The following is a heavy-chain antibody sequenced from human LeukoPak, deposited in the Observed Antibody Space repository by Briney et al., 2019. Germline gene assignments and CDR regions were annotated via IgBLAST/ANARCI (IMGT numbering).Heavy chain of an antibody. J-gene: IGHJ4*02. Sequence: SETLSLTCTVSGGSISSYYWSWIRQPPGKGLEWIGYIYFSGSTNYNPSLKSRVTISVDTSKNQFSLKLSSVTAADTAVYYCARSNGDYSGYYFDYWGQGTLVTVSS. CDR1: GGSISSYY. V-gene: IGHV4-59*12. D-gene: IGHD4-17*01. CDR2: IYFSGST. CDR3: ARSNGDYSGYYFDY.